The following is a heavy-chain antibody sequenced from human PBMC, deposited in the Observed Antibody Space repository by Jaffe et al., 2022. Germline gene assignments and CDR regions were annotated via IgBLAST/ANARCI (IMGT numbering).Heavy chain of an antibody. CDR1: GFTFDDYA. CDR3: AKDIDDYGDYGYFDY. CDR2: ISWNSGSI. V-gene: IGHV3-9*01. D-gene: IGHD4-17*01. Sequence: EVQLVESGGGLVQPGRSLRLSCAASGFTFDDYAMHWVRQAPGKGLEWVSGISWNSGSIGYADSVKGRFTISRDNAKNSLYLQMNSLRAEDTALYYCAKDIDDYGDYGYFDYWGQGTLVTVSS. J-gene: IGHJ4*02.